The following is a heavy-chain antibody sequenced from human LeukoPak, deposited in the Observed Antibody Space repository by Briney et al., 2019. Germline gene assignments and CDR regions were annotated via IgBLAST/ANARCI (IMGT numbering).Heavy chain of an antibody. D-gene: IGHD6-19*01. CDR3: ARERMYTGIAVAGLIDY. V-gene: IGHV1-69*04. J-gene: IGHJ4*02. CDR2: IIPILGIA. CDR1: GGTFSSYA. Sequence: SVNVSCKASGGTFSSYAISWVRQAPGQGLEWMGRIIPILGIANYAQKFQGRVTITADKSTSTGYMELSSLRSEDTAVYYCARERMYTGIAVAGLIDYWGQGTLVTVSS.